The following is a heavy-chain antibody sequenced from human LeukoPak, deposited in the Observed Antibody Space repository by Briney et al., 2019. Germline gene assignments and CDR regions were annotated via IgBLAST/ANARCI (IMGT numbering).Heavy chain of an antibody. J-gene: IGHJ4*02. CDR1: GFTFNIYA. CDR3: AKSSYYDASGYYREYYFDY. V-gene: IGHV3-23*01. Sequence: PGGSLRLSCVASGFTFNIYAMIWVRQAPGKGLEWVSGISGRGVNTYNADYVKGRFTISRDNTKNTVYLQMNSLRAEDTAIYYCAKSSYYDASGYYREYYFDYWGQGTLVTVSS. D-gene: IGHD3-22*01. CDR2: ISGRGVNT.